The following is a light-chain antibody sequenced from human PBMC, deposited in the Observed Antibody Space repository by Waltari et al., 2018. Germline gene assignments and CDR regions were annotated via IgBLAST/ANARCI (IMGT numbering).Light chain of an antibody. V-gene: IGKV1-6*01. CDR2: SAS. Sequence: IQMHQSPSSLFDSVGDRATITCPASEGIRNDLGWYQQKPGKAPKLLIYSASILQSGVPSRFSGSGAGTDCTLTISSLQPEDFATYYGLQDYKYPRTFGQGTKVEIK. CDR3: LQDYKYPRT. J-gene: IGKJ1*01. CDR1: EGIRND.